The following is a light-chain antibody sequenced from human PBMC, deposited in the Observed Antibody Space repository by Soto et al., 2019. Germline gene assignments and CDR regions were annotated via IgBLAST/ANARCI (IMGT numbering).Light chain of an antibody. CDR2: KAS. CDR1: QTISSW. CDR3: PHYNSYSEA. J-gene: IGKJ1*01. Sequence: DIQMTQSPATLSGSVGDRVTITCLASQTISSWLAWYQQKPGKAPKLLIYKASTLKSGVPSRFSGSGSGTEFTLTISSLQPDDFATYYCPHYNSYSEAFGQGTKVDIK. V-gene: IGKV1-5*03.